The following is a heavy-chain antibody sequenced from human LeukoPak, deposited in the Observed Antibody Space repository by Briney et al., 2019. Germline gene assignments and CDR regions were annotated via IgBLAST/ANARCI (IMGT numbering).Heavy chain of an antibody. V-gene: IGHV1-18*01. CDR3: ARATLLGLPAATLGSAFDI. CDR1: GYTFTSYG. Sequence: ASAKVSCKASGYTFTSYGISWVRQAPGQGLEWMGWISAHNGNTNYAQKLQGRVTMTTDTSTSTAYMELRSLRSDDTAVYYCARATLLGLPAATLGSAFDIWGQGTIVTVSS. D-gene: IGHD2-2*01. J-gene: IGHJ3*02. CDR2: ISAHNGNT.